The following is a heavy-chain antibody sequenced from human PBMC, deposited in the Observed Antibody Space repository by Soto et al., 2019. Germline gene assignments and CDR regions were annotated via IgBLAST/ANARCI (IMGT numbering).Heavy chain of an antibody. CDR1: GFTFSSYG. CDR2: ISYDGSNK. CDR3: AIDKLRGYRGYDSPLYFDL. D-gene: IGHD5-12*01. V-gene: IGHV3-30*03. J-gene: IGHJ2*01. Sequence: QVQLVESGGGVVQPGRSLRLSCAASGFTFSSYGMHWVRQAPGKGLEWVAVISYDGSNKYYADSVKGRFTISRDNSKNTLYLQMNSLRAEDTAVYYCAIDKLRGYRGYDSPLYFDLWGRGTLVTVSS.